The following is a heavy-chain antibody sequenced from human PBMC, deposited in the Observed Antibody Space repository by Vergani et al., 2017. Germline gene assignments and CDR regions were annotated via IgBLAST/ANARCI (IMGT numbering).Heavy chain of an antibody. V-gene: IGHV3-30*18. D-gene: IGHD4-17*01. CDR3: ANIYGVYVY. CDR1: GFTFSSYG. CDR2: ISYDGSNK. J-gene: IGHJ4*02. Sequence: QVQLVESGGGVVQPGRSLRLSCAASGFTFSSYGMHWVRPAPGKGLELVAVISYDGSNKYYADSVKCRFTISRDNSKNTLYLQMNSLRGEDTAVFYCANIYGVYVYWGQGTLVTVSS.